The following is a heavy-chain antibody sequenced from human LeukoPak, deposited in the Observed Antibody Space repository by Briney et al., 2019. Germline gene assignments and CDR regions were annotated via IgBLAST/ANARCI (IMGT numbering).Heavy chain of an antibody. V-gene: IGHV3-74*01. CDR3: AKEDWNYGNWFDP. Sequence: PGGSLRLSCAASGFTFSSYWMHWDRQAPGKGLVWVSRINSDGSSTSYADSVKGRFTISRDNAKNTLYLQLNSLRAEDTAVYYCAKEDWNYGNWFDPWGQGTLVTVSS. J-gene: IGHJ5*02. D-gene: IGHD1-7*01. CDR2: INSDGSST. CDR1: GFTFSSYW.